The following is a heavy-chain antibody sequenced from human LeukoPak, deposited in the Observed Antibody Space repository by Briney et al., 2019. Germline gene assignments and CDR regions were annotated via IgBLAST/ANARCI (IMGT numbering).Heavy chain of an antibody. J-gene: IGHJ4*02. CDR1: GYTFTSYA. CDR3: ARHLAYCGGDCYYFDY. V-gene: IGHV1-69*13. Sequence: SVKVSCKASGYTFTSYAISWVRQAPGQGLEWMGGIIPIFGTANYAQKFQGRVTITADESTSTAYMELSSLRSEDTAVYYCARHLAYCGGDCYYFDYWGQGTLVTVSS. D-gene: IGHD2-21*02. CDR2: IIPIFGTA.